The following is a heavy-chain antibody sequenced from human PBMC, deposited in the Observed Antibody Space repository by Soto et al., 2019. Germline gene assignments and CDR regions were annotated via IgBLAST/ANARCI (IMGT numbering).Heavy chain of an antibody. D-gene: IGHD3-3*02. V-gene: IGHV3-43*01. Sequence: GGSLRLSCAASGFTFDDYTMHWVRQAPGKGLEWVSLISWDGGSTYYADSVKGRFTISRDNSKNMLYLEMNSLRTEDTALYYCARYCICSVAFWGYLDYWGQGTLVTVSS. CDR3: ARYCICSVAFWGYLDY. CDR2: ISWDGGST. CDR1: GFTFDDYT. J-gene: IGHJ4*02.